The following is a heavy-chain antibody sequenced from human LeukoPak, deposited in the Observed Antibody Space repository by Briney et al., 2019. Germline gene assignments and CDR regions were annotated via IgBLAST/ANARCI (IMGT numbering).Heavy chain of an antibody. Sequence: GGSLRLSCAASGFTVSNAWMNWVHQAPGKGLEWVGRIKSKTDGGTTDYAAPVKGRFTISRDDSKNTLFLQMNSLKTEDTAVYYCSHYTVTTSFDYWGQGTLVTVSS. CDR3: SHYTVTTSFDY. J-gene: IGHJ4*02. V-gene: IGHV3-15*07. CDR2: IKSKTDGGTT. CDR1: GFTVSNAW. D-gene: IGHD4-11*01.